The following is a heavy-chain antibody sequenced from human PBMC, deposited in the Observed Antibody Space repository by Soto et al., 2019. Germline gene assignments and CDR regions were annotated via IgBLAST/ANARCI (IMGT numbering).Heavy chain of an antibody. J-gene: IGHJ4*02. CDR2: ISYDGSNK. CDR1: GFTFSSYA. V-gene: IGHV3-30-3*01. CDR3: ARSYFVRLVAGPDY. Sequence: GGSLRLSCAASGFTFSSYAMHWVRQAPGKGLEWVAVISYDGSNKYYADSVKGRFTISRDNSKNTLYLQMNSLRAEDTAVYYCARSYFVRLVAGPDYWGQGTLVTVSS. D-gene: IGHD6-19*01.